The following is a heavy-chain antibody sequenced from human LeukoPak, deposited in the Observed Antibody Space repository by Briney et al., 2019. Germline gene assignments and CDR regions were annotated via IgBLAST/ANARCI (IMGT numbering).Heavy chain of an antibody. CDR3: ARESHDVHYYYMDV. J-gene: IGHJ6*03. V-gene: IGHV3-33*01. CDR1: GFTFSSYG. Sequence: HSGGSLRLSCAASGFTFSSYGMRWVRQAPGKGLEWVAVIWYDGSNKYYADSVKGRFTISRDNSKTTLYLQMNSLRAEDTAVYYCARESHDVHYYYMDVWGKGTTVTVSS. CDR2: IWYDGSNK. D-gene: IGHD1-1*01.